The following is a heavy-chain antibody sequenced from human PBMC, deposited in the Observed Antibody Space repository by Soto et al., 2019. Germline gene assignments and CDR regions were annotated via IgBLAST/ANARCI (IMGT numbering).Heavy chain of an antibody. CDR3: TRGRIMNTFGGASEEWGIDS. J-gene: IGHJ5*01. CDR2: LNPTTGNT. CDR1: GYLCTSSD. Sequence: GASGKVCWKASGYLCTSSDINWVRQATGQGLEWMGWLNPTTGNTGYAQNFQGRVTMTGNTSISTAYMELSSLKSEDTAMYYCTRGRIMNTFGGASEEWGIDSWG. D-gene: IGHD3-16*01. V-gene: IGHV1-8*01.